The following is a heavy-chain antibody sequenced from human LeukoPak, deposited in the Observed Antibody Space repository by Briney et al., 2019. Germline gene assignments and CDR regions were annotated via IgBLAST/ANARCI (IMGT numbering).Heavy chain of an antibody. Sequence: SETLSLTCAVYGGSLSGYYWSWIRQPPGKGLEWIGEINHSGSTNYNPSLKSRVPISVDTSKNQFSLKLSSVTAADTAVYYCARGKTFFYFDYWGQGTLVTVSS. CDR2: INHSGST. CDR1: GGSLSGYY. CDR3: ARGKTFFYFDY. V-gene: IGHV4-34*01. J-gene: IGHJ4*02.